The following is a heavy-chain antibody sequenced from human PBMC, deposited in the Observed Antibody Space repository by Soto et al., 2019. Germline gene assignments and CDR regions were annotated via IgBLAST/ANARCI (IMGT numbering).Heavy chain of an antibody. D-gene: IGHD1-20*01. V-gene: IGHV3-11*06. J-gene: IGHJ4*02. CDR1: GFTFSDYY. CDR2: ISSSSTYT. Sequence: GGSLRLSCAASGFTFSDYYMSWIRQAPGKGLEWVSYISSSSTYTNYADSVKGRFAVSRDNAKNSLYPQMNSLRAEDTAVSYCATSQKGYNWNYFDHWGQGTLVTVSS. CDR3: ATSQKGYNWNYFDH.